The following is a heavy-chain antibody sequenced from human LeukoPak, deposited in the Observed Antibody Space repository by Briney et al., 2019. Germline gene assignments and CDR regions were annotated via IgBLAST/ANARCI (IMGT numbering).Heavy chain of an antibody. Sequence: ASVKVSCKASGYTFTGYYMHWVRRAPGQGLEWMGWINPNSGGTNYAQKFQGRVTMTRDTSISTAYMELSRLRSDDTAVYYCARKKTYDSSGYYDYWGQGTLVTVSS. CDR1: GYTFTGYY. V-gene: IGHV1-2*02. CDR3: ARKKTYDSSGYYDY. J-gene: IGHJ4*02. D-gene: IGHD3-22*01. CDR2: INPNSGGT.